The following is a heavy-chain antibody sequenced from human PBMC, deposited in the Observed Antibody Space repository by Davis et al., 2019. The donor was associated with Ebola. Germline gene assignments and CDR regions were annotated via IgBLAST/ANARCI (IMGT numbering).Heavy chain of an antibody. CDR2: IHWDDNK. CDR1: GFSLTTTEMC. D-gene: IGHD3-10*01. CDR3: ARTRRITLVRGIIRYHYSYYQMDV. V-gene: IGHV2-70*01. Sequence: SGPTLVKPTQTLTLTCTFSGFSLTTTEMCVSWIRQPPGKALEWLALIHWDDNKIYSTSLKSRLTISKDTSNNQVVLTMTNVDPVDTATYYCARTRRITLVRGIIRYHYSYYQMDVWGKGTTVTVSS. J-gene: IGHJ6*03.